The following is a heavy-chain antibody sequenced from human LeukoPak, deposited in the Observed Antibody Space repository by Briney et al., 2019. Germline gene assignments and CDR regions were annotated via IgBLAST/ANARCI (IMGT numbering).Heavy chain of an antibody. J-gene: IGHJ4*02. CDR2: ISYDGSFK. CDR3: ATLPVAGTLDY. V-gene: IGHV3-30*04. CDR1: GFALSSSA. D-gene: IGHD6-19*01. Sequence: HPGRSLRLSCAASGFALSSSAMHWVREAPGKGLEWVAVISYDGSFKYYADSVKGRFTISRDNSKNTLYLQMDSLRAEDTAMFYCATLPVAGTLDYWGQGTLVTVSS.